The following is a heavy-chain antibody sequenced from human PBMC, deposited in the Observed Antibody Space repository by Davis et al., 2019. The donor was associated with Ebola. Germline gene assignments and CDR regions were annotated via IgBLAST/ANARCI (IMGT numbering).Heavy chain of an antibody. Sequence: LRLSCAVYGGSFSGYYWSWIRQPPGKGLEWIGEINHSGSTNYNPSLKSRVTISVDTSKNQFSLKLSSVTAADTAVYYCARLSITMVRGVRNYYYYGMDVWGQGTTVTVSS. V-gene: IGHV4-34*01. D-gene: IGHD3-10*01. J-gene: IGHJ6*02. CDR1: GGSFSGYY. CDR3: ARLSITMVRGVRNYYYYGMDV. CDR2: INHSGST.